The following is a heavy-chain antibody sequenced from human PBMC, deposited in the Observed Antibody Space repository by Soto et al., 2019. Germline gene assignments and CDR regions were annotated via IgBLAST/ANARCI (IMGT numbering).Heavy chain of an antibody. CDR3: ASATYYDFWSGYYMYYFDY. CDR2: IIPIFGTA. J-gene: IGHJ4*02. D-gene: IGHD3-3*01. CDR1: GGTFSSYA. V-gene: IGHV1-69*13. Sequence: ASVKVSCKASGGTFSSYAISWVRQAPGQGLEWMGGIIPIFGTANYAQKFQGRVTITADESTSTAYMELSSLRSEDTAVYYCASATYYDFWSGYYMYYFDYWGQGTLVTVSS.